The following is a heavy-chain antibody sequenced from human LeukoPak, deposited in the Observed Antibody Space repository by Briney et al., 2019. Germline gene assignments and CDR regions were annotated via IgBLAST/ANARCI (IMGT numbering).Heavy chain of an antibody. CDR2: IYTSGST. CDR1: GGSISSYY. CDR3: ARELAAAGSNWFDP. V-gene: IGHV4-4*07. Sequence: PSETLSLTCTVSGGSISSYYWSWIRQPAGKGLEWIGRIYTSGSTNYNPSLKSRVTISVDTSKNQFSLKLSSVTAADTAVYYCARELAAAGSNWFDPWGQGTLVTVSS. J-gene: IGHJ5*02. D-gene: IGHD6-13*01.